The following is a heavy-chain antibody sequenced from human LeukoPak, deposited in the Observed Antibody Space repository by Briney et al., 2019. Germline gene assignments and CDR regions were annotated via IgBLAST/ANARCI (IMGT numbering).Heavy chain of an antibody. Sequence: ASVKVSCKASGGTFSSYAISWVRQAPGQGLEWMGWISAYNGNTNYAQKLRGRVTMTTDTSTSTAYMELRSLRSDDTAVYYCARDAAAEPGFDYWGQGTLVTVSS. D-gene: IGHD1-14*01. J-gene: IGHJ4*02. CDR1: GGTFSSYA. CDR2: ISAYNGNT. V-gene: IGHV1-18*01. CDR3: ARDAAAEPGFDY.